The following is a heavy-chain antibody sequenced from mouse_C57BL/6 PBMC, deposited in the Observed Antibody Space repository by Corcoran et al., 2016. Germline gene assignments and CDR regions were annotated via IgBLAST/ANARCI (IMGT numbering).Heavy chain of an antibody. J-gene: IGHJ4*01. CDR2: INTYSGVP. D-gene: IGHD2-3*01. V-gene: IGHV9-3*01. Sequence: QSQLVETGPELKKRGDTVKISCQAPGCTFTTYGMSWVKQATGKGLKWMGWINTYSGVPTYADDFKGRFDFSLETSASTAYLQINNLKNEDTATYFCARGDGYYQISMDHWGQGTSVTVSS. CDR1: GCTFTTYG. CDR3: ARGDGYYQISMDH.